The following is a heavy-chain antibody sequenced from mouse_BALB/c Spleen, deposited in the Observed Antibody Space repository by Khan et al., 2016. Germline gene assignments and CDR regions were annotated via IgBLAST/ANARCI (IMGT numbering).Heavy chain of an antibody. CDR1: GYSITSDYA. D-gene: IGHD4-1*01. V-gene: IGHV3-2*02. Sequence: EVQLQESGPGLVKPSQSLSLTCTVTGYSITSDYAWNWIRQFPGNKLEWMGYISYSGSTSYNPSLKSRISITRDTSKNQFFLQLNSVTTEDTATYYCARGYWEDFDYGGQGTTLTVSS. CDR3: ARGYWEDFDY. J-gene: IGHJ2*01. CDR2: ISYSGST.